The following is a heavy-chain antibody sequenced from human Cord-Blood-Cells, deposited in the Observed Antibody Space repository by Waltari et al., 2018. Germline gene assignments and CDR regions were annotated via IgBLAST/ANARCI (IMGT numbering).Heavy chain of an antibody. J-gene: IGHJ4*02. CDR2: INHSGST. Sequence: QVQLQQRGAGLLKPSETLSLTCAVYGGSFSGYYWSWIRQPPGKGLEWIGEINHSGSTNYNPSLKSRVTISVDTSKNQFSLKLSSVTAADTAVYYCARLNGDYFDYWGQGTLVTVSS. V-gene: IGHV4-34*01. CDR1: GGSFSGYY. D-gene: IGHD4-17*01. CDR3: ARLNGDYFDY.